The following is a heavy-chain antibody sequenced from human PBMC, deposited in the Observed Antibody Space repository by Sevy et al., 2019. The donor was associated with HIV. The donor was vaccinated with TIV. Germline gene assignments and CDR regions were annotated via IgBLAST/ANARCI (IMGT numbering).Heavy chain of an antibody. J-gene: IGHJ3*02. CDR2: ISAYNGNT. CDR1: GYTFTSYG. Sequence: DTVKVSCKASGYTFTSYGISWVRQAPGQGLEWMGWISAYNGNTNYAQKLQGRVTMTTDTSTSTAYMELRSLRSDDTAVYYCARDQPLYCDSGAFDIWGQGTPVVVSS. CDR3: ARDQPLYCDSGAFDI. V-gene: IGHV1-18*01. D-gene: IGHD4-17*01.